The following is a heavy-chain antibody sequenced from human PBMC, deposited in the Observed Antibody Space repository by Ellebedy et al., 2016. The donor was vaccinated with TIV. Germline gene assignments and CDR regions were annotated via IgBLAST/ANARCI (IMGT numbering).Heavy chain of an antibody. V-gene: IGHV3-74*01. CDR2: FNGDGSST. Sequence: GESLKISCAASGFTFSSYWMHWVRQAAGKGLVWVSRFNGDGSSTSYADSVKGRFTISRDNSKNTLSLQMNSLRGEETAVYYCARARSSGGNPMDVWGQGTTVTVSS. J-gene: IGHJ6*02. CDR3: ARARSSGGNPMDV. CDR1: GFTFSSYW. D-gene: IGHD2-15*01.